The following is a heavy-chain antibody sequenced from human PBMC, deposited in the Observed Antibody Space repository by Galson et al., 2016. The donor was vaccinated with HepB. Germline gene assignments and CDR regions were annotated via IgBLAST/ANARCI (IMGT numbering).Heavy chain of an antibody. CDR1: GFIVSSNY. CDR2: ISGSGDTT. J-gene: IGHJ4*02. V-gene: IGHV3-23*01. CDR3: AKWSDAAATY. Sequence: SLRLSCAASGFIVSSNYMTWVRQAPGKGLEWVSAISGSGDTTYYADSVKGRFSISGDNSKNTLYLQMSSLTAEDTAVYYCAKWSDAAATYWGQGALVTVSS. D-gene: IGHD6-13*01.